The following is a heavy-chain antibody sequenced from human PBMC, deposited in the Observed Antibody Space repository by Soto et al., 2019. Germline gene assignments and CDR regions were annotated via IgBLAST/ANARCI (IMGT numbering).Heavy chain of an antibody. J-gene: IGHJ4*02. CDR3: ARVIGLGADY. CDR1: GFTFSSYG. D-gene: IGHD3-16*01. V-gene: IGHV3-7*01. Sequence: EVQLVESGGGFVQPGGSLRLSCAASGFTFSSYGMSWVRQAPGKGLEWVANIKQDGRAKYYVDSVKGRFTSSRDTSNTSLSLKMKSLRAEDTAVYYCARVIGLGADYWGQGTMVTASS. CDR2: IKQDGRAK.